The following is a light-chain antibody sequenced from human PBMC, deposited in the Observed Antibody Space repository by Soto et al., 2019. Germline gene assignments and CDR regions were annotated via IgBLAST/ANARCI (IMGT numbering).Light chain of an antibody. Sequence: QSALTQPASVSGSPGQSITISCTVTSSDVGGYNFVSWYQHHPGKAPKLMIYDVSNRPSGVSHRFSGSKSGNTASLTISGLQAEDEADYYCSSYTNNYSVVFGGGTKLTVL. V-gene: IGLV2-14*03. CDR3: SSYTNNYSVV. J-gene: IGLJ2*01. CDR1: SSDVGGYNF. CDR2: DVS.